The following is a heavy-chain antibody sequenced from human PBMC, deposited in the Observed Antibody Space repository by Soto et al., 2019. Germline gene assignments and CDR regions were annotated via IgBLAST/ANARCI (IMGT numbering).Heavy chain of an antibody. CDR3: AKGNYYDSSGYYYFDY. Sequence: EGSLRLSCAASGFPFDAYVMHWVRQGPGKGLEWVSLITWDGGSTYYADSVKGRFTISRDNSENSLYLQMNSLRPEDTALYYCAKGNYYDSSGYYYFDYWGQGTLVTVSS. V-gene: IGHV3-43*01. CDR1: GFPFDAYV. D-gene: IGHD3-22*01. J-gene: IGHJ4*02. CDR2: ITWDGGST.